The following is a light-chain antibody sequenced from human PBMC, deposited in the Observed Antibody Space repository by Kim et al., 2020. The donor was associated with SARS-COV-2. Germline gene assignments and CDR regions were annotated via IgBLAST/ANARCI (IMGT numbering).Light chain of an antibody. V-gene: IGKV3-20*01. J-gene: IGKJ1*01. Sequence: EIVLTQSPGPLSLSPGERATLSCRASQSVSSSYLAWYQQKPGQAPRLLIYGESSRATGIPDRFSGSGSGTDFTLTISRLEPEDFAVYYCQQYGSSSWTFGQGTKVDIK. CDR2: GES. CDR1: QSVSSSY. CDR3: QQYGSSSWT.